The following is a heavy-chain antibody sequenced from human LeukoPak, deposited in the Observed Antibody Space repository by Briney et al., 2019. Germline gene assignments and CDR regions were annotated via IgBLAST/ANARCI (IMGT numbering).Heavy chain of an antibody. Sequence: GGSLRLSCAASGFTLSSNYMSWVRQAPGKGLEWVSVISSSGGSTYYADSVKGRFIISRDNSKNTLYLQMNSLRAEDTAVYYCVKEATRVIADYWGQGTLVTVSS. CDR1: GFTLSSNY. V-gene: IGHV3-23*01. CDR2: ISSSGGST. J-gene: IGHJ4*02. CDR3: VKEATRVIADY.